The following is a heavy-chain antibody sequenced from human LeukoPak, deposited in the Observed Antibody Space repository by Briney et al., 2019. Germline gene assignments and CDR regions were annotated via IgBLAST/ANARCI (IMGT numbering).Heavy chain of an antibody. D-gene: IGHD6-6*01. Sequence: ASVKVSCKVSGYTLTELSMHWVRQAPGKGLEWMGGFDPEDGETIYAQKFQGRVTMTEDTSTDTAYMELSSLRSEDTAVYYCAKDPLEYSSSNNWFDPWGRGTLVTVSS. CDR2: FDPEDGET. CDR3: AKDPLEYSSSNNWFDP. V-gene: IGHV1-24*01. J-gene: IGHJ5*02. CDR1: GYTLTELS.